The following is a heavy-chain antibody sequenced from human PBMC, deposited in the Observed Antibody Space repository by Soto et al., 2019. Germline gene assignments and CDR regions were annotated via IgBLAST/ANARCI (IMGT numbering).Heavy chain of an antibody. Sequence: SETLSLTCTVSGGSISSYYWSWIRQPPGKGLEWIEYIYYSGSTNYNTSLKSRVTISVDTSKNQFSLKLSSVTAADSAVYYWARDLTLPQGYGMDGWGQGTTVTVSS. V-gene: IGHV4-59*01. J-gene: IGHJ6*02. CDR1: GGSISSYY. CDR3: ARDLTLPQGYGMDG. CDR2: IYYSGST. D-gene: IGHD1-26*01.